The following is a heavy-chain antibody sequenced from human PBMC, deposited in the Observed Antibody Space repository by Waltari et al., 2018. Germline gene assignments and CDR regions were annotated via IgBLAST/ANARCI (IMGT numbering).Heavy chain of an antibody. CDR2: LIHIRGLA. CDR1: GCTFSSYS. J-gene: IGHJ4*02. CDR3: AREEGRDYGDKQNTFDY. Sequence: QVQLVQSGAEVKKPGSSVKVSCKASGCTFSSYSTSWVRQAPGQGLEWRGGLIHIRGLANYATKFRGGVTVTADESTSKAYMELSSLRSEDTAVYYCAREEGRDYGDKQNTFDYWGQGTLVTVSS. V-gene: IGHV1-69*04. D-gene: IGHD4-17*01.